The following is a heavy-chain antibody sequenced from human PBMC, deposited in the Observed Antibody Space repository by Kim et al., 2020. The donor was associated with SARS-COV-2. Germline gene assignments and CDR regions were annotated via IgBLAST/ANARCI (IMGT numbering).Heavy chain of an antibody. CDR2: ISFDGRNK. Sequence: GGSLRLSCAASGLTFDNSAMNWVRQAPGKGLEWVAVISFDGRNKAYADSVQGRFTISRDNSKSTLHLQMSSLRVEDTAIYYCARGNYYESVSLSDYYNGLDVWGPGTTVTVSS. J-gene: IGHJ6*02. V-gene: IGHV3-30-3*01. CDR3: ARGNYYESVSLSDYYNGLDV. CDR1: GLTFDNSA. D-gene: IGHD3-22*01.